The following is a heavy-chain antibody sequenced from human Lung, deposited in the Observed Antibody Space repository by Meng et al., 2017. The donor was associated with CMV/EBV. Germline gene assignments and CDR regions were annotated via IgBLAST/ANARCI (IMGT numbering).Heavy chain of an antibody. V-gene: IGHV3-9*01. CDR1: GFSFDNYS. J-gene: IGHJ3*02. D-gene: IGHD5-24*01. CDR2: ISWNSGNI. CDR3: AKSERFHIFSGDIDM. Sequence: LSXAASGFSFDNYSMHWVRQAPGKGLEWVVGISWNSGNIGYVDSVKGRFSISRDNAKKSLYLQVSSLNVDDKDSYYYAKSERFHIFSGDIDMWGQGTMVTVSS.